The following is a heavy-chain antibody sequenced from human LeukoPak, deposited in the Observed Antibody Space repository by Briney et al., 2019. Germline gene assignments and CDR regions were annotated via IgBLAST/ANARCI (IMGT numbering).Heavy chain of an antibody. J-gene: IGHJ6*04. Sequence: SVKVSCKASGGTFSSYAISWVRQAPGQGLEWMGGIIPIFGTANYAQKFQGRVTITADKSTSTAYMELSSLRSEDTAVYYCATGLWFGKYLDVWGKGTTVTIST. V-gene: IGHV1-69*06. CDR3: ATGLWFGKYLDV. CDR2: IIPIFGTA. CDR1: GGTFSSYA. D-gene: IGHD3-10*01.